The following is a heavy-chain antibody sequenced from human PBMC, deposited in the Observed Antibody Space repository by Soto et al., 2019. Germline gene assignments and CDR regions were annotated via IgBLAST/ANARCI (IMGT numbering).Heavy chain of an antibody. D-gene: IGHD3-3*01. J-gene: IGHJ3*02. V-gene: IGHV3-30-3*01. CDR3: ARDLAIFGVGGEAFDI. CDR2: ISYDGSNK. Sequence: QVQLVESGGGVDQHGRSLRLSCAASGFTFLTYAMHWVRQAPGKGLEWVAVISYDGSNKYYADSVKGRFTISRDNSKNTLYLLMNSLRAEDTAVYYCARDLAIFGVGGEAFDIGGQGTMVTVSS. CDR1: GFTFLTYA.